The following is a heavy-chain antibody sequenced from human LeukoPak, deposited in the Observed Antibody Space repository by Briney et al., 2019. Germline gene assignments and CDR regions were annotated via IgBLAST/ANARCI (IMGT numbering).Heavy chain of an antibody. D-gene: IGHD3-10*01. Sequence: GGSLRLSCAASGFTFSSYWMHWVRQAPGKGLVWVSRINSDGSSTSYADSVKGRFTISRDNAKNTLYLQMNSLRAEDTAVYYCARLVGQRFSGKSFENWGQGTLVTVSS. J-gene: IGHJ4*02. CDR3: ARLVGQRFSGKSFEN. V-gene: IGHV3-74*01. CDR1: GFTFSSYW. CDR2: INSDGSST.